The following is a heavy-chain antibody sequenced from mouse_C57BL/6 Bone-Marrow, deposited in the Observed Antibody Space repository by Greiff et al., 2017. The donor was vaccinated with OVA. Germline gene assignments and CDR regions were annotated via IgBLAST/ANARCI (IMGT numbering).Heavy chain of an antibody. CDR1: GYAFTNYL. Sequence: QVQLQQSGAELVRPGTSVKVSCKASGYAFTNYLIEWVKQRPGQGLEWIGVINPGSGGTNYNEKFKGKATLTADKSSSTAYMQLSSLTSEDSAVYFCARSGDWDVEGFGYWGQGTTLTVAS. D-gene: IGHD4-1*01. V-gene: IGHV1-54*01. J-gene: IGHJ2*01. CDR3: ARSGDWDVEGFGY. CDR2: INPGSGGT.